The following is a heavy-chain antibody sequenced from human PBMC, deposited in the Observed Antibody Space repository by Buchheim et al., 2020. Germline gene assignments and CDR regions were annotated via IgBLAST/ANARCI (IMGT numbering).Heavy chain of an antibody. J-gene: IGHJ4*02. V-gene: IGHV3-72*01. Sequence: EVQLVESGGGLVQPGGSLRLSCAVSGFTLSDHCMDWVRQAPGKGLEWVGRSRNKADSYNTEYAASVKGRFTISRGDSENSLHLHMNSLKTEDTALYYCARLSRNYYSDYWGQGTL. D-gene: IGHD1-14*01. CDR2: SRNKADSYNT. CDR1: GFTLSDHC. CDR3: ARLSRNYYSDY.